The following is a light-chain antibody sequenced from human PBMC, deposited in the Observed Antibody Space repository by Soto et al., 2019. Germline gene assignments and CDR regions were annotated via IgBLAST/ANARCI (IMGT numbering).Light chain of an antibody. CDR3: QQYNNWPPIS. V-gene: IGKV3-15*01. CDR1: QSVSSN. J-gene: IGKJ5*01. CDR2: GAS. Sequence: EIVMTQSPATLSVSPGERATLSCRASQSVSSNFAWYQQKPGQAPRLLIYGASTRATGIPARFSGSGSGTECTRTISSLQSEDFAVYYCQQYNNWPPISFGHGTRLEIK.